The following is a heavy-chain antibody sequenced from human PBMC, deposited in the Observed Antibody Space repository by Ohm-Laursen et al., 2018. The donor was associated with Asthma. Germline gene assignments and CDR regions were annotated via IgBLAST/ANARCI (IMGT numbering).Heavy chain of an antibody. CDR2: ISTASTFI. CDR3: ARTPRSDILTGYYDY. J-gene: IGHJ4*02. Sequence: SLRLSCSASGYTFSRYSIHWVRQVPGKGLEWVASISTASTFIYYADSVRGRFTTSRDNAKNSVYLQMNSLRAEDTAVYYCARTPRSDILTGYYDYWGQGTLVTVSS. CDR1: GYTFSRYS. D-gene: IGHD3-9*01. V-gene: IGHV3-21*01.